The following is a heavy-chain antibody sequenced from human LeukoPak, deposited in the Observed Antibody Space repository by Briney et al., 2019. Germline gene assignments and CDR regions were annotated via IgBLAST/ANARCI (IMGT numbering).Heavy chain of an antibody. CDR1: GGSITVDW. J-gene: IGHJ4*02. Sequence: SETLSLTCVVSGGSITVDWWTWVRQPPGMGLKWIGEIHHNWGTNFNPSLKSRVTISQDKSKNHFSLEMTSVTAADTAVYYCARGGSYHWNWWGQGTLVTVSS. CDR3: ARGGSYHWNW. V-gene: IGHV4-4*02. D-gene: IGHD3-16*02. CDR2: IHHNWGT.